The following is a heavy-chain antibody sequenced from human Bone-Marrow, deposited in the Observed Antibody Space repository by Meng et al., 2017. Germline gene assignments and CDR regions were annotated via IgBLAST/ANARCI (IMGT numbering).Heavy chain of an antibody. CDR3: ARDCSGSNYIFDAFDI. V-gene: IGHV3-33*01. CDR1: GFTFSGYG. Sequence: GESLKISCAASGFTFSGYGMHWVRQAPGKGLEWVALIWYDGSNKYYADSVKGRFTISRDNSKNTLYLQMNSMRAEDTAVYYCARDCSGSNYIFDAFDIWGQGTMVTVSS. CDR2: IWYDGSNK. J-gene: IGHJ3*02. D-gene: IGHD1-26*01.